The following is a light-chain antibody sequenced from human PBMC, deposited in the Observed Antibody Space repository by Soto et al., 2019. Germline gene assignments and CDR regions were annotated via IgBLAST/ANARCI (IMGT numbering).Light chain of an antibody. Sequence: EIVLTQSPGTLSLSPGDRATLSCRASQSLSNTFLAWYQQKPDQAPRLLIYHASIRTTGIPDRFSGSGSGTDFTLTLNNLELEDFALYYCHQYGGTSPRFTFGQGTKLEIK. J-gene: IGKJ2*01. V-gene: IGKV3-20*01. CDR1: QSLSNTF. CDR2: HAS. CDR3: HQYGGTSPRFT.